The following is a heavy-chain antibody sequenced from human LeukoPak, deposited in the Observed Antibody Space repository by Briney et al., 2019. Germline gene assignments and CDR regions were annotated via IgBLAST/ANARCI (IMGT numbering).Heavy chain of an antibody. CDR1: GGTFSSYA. CDR3: ARTLQNDYYGSGSYFYFDY. Sequence: SVKVSCKASGGTFSSYAISWVRQAPGQGLEWMGRITPILGIANYAQKFQGRVTITADKSASTAYMELSSLRSEDTAVYYCARTLQNDYYGSGSYFYFDYWGQGTLVTVSS. J-gene: IGHJ4*02. CDR2: ITPILGIA. D-gene: IGHD3-10*01. V-gene: IGHV1-69*04.